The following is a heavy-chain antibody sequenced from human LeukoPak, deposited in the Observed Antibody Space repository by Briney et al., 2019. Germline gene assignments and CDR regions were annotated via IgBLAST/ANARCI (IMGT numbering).Heavy chain of an antibody. D-gene: IGHD3-9*01. Sequence: GGSLRLSCAASGFTVSSNYMSWVRQAPGKGLEWVSVIYSGGSTYYADSVKGRFTISRDNSKNTLYLQMNSLRAEDTAVYYCARTYYDILTGYYNVIELGPWKPTCLGLRGGRRYYYMDVWGKGTTVTISS. V-gene: IGHV3-53*01. CDR3: ARTYYDILTGYYNVIELGPWKPTCLGLRGGRRYYYMDV. CDR1: GFTVSSNY. J-gene: IGHJ6*03. CDR2: IYSGGST.